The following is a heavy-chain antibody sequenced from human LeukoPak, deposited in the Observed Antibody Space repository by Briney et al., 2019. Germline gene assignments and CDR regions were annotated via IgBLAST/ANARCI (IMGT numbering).Heavy chain of an antibody. CDR2: IYYSGST. J-gene: IGHJ4*02. CDR1: GGSISGYY. CDR3: ARVPLYSGTYYFDY. Sequence: SETLSLTCTVSGGSISGYYWSWIRQPPGKGLEWIGYIYYSGSTNYNPSLTSRVTISVDASKNQFSLKLSSVTAADTAVYYCARVPLYSGTYYFDYWGQGTLVTVSS. D-gene: IGHD1-26*01. V-gene: IGHV4-59*01.